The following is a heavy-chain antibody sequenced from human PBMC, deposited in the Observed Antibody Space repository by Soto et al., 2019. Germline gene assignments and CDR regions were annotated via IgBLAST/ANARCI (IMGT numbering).Heavy chain of an antibody. CDR2: ISAYNGNT. CDR3: ARDYHDTRGRAFDI. CDR1: GYTFTNYG. D-gene: IGHD3-22*01. V-gene: IGHV1-18*01. J-gene: IGHJ3*02. Sequence: ASVRVSCKASGYTFTNYGISWVRQAPGQGLEWMGWISAYNGNTNYAQRLQGRVTMTTDTSTSTAYMELRSLRSDDTAVYYCARDYHDTRGRAFDIWGQGTRVTVSS.